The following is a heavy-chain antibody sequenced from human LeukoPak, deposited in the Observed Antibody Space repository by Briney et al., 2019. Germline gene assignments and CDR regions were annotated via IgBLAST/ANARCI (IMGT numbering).Heavy chain of an antibody. Sequence: GASLRISCKGSGYRFTTYWISWVRQTPGKGLEWMGKIDPTDSYTNYSPSFQDHVTLSTDKSTSTAYLQWSSLRASDTAIYYCARPSDSSGYFAFDIWGQGTMVTVSS. CDR1: GYRFTTYW. D-gene: IGHD3-22*01. CDR3: ARPSDSSGYFAFDI. CDR2: IDPTDSYT. V-gene: IGHV5-10-1*01. J-gene: IGHJ3*02.